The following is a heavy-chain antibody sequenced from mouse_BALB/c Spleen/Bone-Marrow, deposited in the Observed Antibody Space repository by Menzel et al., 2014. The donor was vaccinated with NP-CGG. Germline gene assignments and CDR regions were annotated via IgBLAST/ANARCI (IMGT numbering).Heavy chain of an antibody. J-gene: IGHJ4*01. Sequence: LVESGPELVKPGASVKMSCKASGYTFTNYVMHWVKQKPGQGLEWIGYINPYNDGTKYNEKFKGKATLTSDKSSGTAYMELSSLTSEDSAVYYCARRPSFYGSSYGAMDYRGQGTSVTVSS. CDR3: ARRPSFYGSSYGAMDY. V-gene: IGHV1-14*01. D-gene: IGHD1-1*01. CDR2: INPYNDGT. CDR1: GYTFTNYV.